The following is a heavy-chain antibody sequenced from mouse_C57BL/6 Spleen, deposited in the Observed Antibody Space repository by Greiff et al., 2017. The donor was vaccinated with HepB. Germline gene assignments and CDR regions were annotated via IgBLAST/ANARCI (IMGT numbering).Heavy chain of an antibody. CDR3: ARHGDGYYGGFAY. D-gene: IGHD2-3*01. CDR1: GFTFSSYG. V-gene: IGHV5-6*01. J-gene: IGHJ3*01. CDR2: ISSGGSYT. Sequence: VQLKESGGDLVKPGGSLKLSCAASGFTFSSYGMSWVRQTPDKRLEWVATISSGGSYTYYPDSVKGRFTISRDNAKNTLYLQMSSLKSEDTAMYYCARHGDGYYGGFAYWGQGTLVTVSA.